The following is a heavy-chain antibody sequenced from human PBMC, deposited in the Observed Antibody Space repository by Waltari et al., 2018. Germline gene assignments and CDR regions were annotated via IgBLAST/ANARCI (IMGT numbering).Heavy chain of an antibody. Sequence: QVQLVQSGAEVKKPGASVKVSCKVSGYTLTELSMHWVRQAPGKGLEWMGGFDPEDDETIYAQKFQGRVTMTEDTSTDTAYMELSSLRVEDTALYYCARPQRGYYGMDVWGQGTTVTVAS. J-gene: IGHJ6*02. CDR2: FDPEDDET. CDR3: ARPQRGYYGMDV. CDR1: GYTLTELS. V-gene: IGHV1-24*01.